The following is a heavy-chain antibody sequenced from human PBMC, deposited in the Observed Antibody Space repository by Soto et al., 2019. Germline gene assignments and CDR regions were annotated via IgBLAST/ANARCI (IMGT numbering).Heavy chain of an antibody. CDR2: IYNSGST. V-gene: IGHV4-59*01. CDR3: ARGGYCSGGSCPDY. D-gene: IGHD2-15*01. J-gene: IGHJ4*02. Sequence: SETRSLTCFVPGGPLSSYHRSWIRPPPGKGLEGMGYIYNSGSTNYNPSPTSRFTKPVETPKNNFPLKLSCVSAAGTAVYYCARGGYCSGGSCPDYWGQGTLVTVSS. CDR1: GGPLSSYH.